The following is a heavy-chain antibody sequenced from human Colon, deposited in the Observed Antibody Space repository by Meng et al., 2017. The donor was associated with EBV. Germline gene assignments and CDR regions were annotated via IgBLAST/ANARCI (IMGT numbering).Heavy chain of an antibody. CDR1: GDSIGSYY. CDR2: IYYSGST. V-gene: IGHV4-59*08. CDR3: ARHFINWFDP. Sequence: LKEAGPGLVQPVEALSLTCTVSGDSIGSYYWSWIRQPPGKGLEWIGYIYYSGSTNYNPSLKSRVTISVDTSKNQFSLKLSSVTAADTAVYYCARHFINWFDPWGQGTLVTVSS. J-gene: IGHJ5*02.